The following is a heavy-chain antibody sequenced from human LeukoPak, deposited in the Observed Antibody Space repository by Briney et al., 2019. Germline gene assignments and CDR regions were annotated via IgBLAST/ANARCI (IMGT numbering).Heavy chain of an antibody. CDR2: ISSSSSYI. CDR1: GFTFSSYS. V-gene: IGHV3-21*01. Sequence: TGGSLRLSCAASGFTFSSYSMNWVRQAPGKGLEWVSSISSSSSYIYYADSVKGRFTISRDNAKNSLYLQMNSLRAGDTAVYYCARVIDDYPFDYWGQGTLVTVSS. CDR3: ARVIDDYPFDY. J-gene: IGHJ4*02. D-gene: IGHD5-24*01.